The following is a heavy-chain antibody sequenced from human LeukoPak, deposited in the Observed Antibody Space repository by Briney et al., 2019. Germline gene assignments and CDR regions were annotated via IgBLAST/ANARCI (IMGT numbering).Heavy chain of an antibody. D-gene: IGHD1-26*01. CDR1: GFTVSSTY. CDR3: TREGGIVGY. Sequence: PGGSLRLSCAASGFTVSSTYMSWVRQAPGKGLEWVGFIRSKAYGGTTEYAASVKGRFTISRDDSKSIAYLQMNSLKTEDTAVYYCTREGGIVGYWGQGTLVTVSS. J-gene: IGHJ4*02. V-gene: IGHV3-49*04. CDR2: IRSKAYGGTT.